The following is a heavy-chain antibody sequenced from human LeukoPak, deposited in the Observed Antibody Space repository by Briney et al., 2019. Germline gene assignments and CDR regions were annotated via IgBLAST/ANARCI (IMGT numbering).Heavy chain of an antibody. CDR1: GYTFTSYY. CDR3: ARDEYGSGSYYNAPSFDY. D-gene: IGHD3-10*01. CDR2: INPSGGST. Sequence: GASVKVSCKASGYTFTSYYMHWVRQAPGQGLEWMGIINPSGGSTSYAQKFQGRVTMTRDTSTSTAYMELRRLRSDDTAVYYCARDEYGSGSYYNAPSFDYWGQGTLVTVSS. J-gene: IGHJ4*02. V-gene: IGHV1-46*01.